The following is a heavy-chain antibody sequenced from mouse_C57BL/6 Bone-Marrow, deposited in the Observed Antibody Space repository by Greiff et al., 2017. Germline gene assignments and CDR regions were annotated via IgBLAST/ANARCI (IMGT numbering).Heavy chain of an antibody. CDR3: ARLLRYYYAMDY. CDR1: GYTFTDYY. Sequence: VQLQQSGAELVRPGASVKLSCKASGYTFTDYYINWVKQRPGQGLEWIARIYPGSGNTYYNEKFKGKATLTAEKSSSTAYMQLSSLTSEDSAVYFCARLLRYYYAMDYWGQGTSVTVSS. J-gene: IGHJ4*01. V-gene: IGHV1-76*01. CDR2: IYPGSGNT. D-gene: IGHD1-1*01.